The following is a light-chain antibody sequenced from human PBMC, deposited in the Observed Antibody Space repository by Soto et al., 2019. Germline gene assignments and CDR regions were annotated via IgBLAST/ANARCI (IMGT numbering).Light chain of an antibody. V-gene: IGKV3-20*01. J-gene: IGKJ5*01. CDR2: GTS. CDR1: QSVSSGN. CDR3: QQYGSSLPIT. Sequence: EIVSTQSPGTLSLSPGERATLSCRASQSVSSGNLAWYQQKPGQAPRLLIHGTSSRATGIPDRFSGSGSGTDFTLIISRLEPEDFAVYYCQQYGSSLPITFGQGTRLEIK.